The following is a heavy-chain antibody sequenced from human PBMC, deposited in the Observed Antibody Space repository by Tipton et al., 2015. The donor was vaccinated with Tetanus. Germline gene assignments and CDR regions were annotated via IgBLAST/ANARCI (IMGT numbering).Heavy chain of an antibody. V-gene: IGHV5-51*03. D-gene: IGHD3-10*01. CDR1: GYSFTSYW. CDR3: ARSTMVRGVNPYYFDY. J-gene: IGHJ4*02. Sequence: QSGPEVKKPGESLKISCKGSGYSFTSYWIGWVRQMPGKGLEWMGIIYPGDSDTRYSPSFQGQVTISADKSISTAYLQWSSLKASDTAMYYCARSTMVRGVNPYYFDYWGQGTLVTVSS. CDR2: IYPGDSDT.